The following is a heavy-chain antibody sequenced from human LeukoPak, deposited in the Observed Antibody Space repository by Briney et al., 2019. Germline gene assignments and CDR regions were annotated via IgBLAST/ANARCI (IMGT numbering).Heavy chain of an antibody. V-gene: IGHV3-21*01. CDR2: ISSSSSYI. CDR1: GFTFSSYW. CDR3: AILSTMTTGDREN. Sequence: GGSLRLSCAASGFTFSSYWMSWVRQAPGKGLEWVSSISSSSSYIYYADSVKGRFTISRDNAKNSLYLQMNSLRAEDTAVYYCAILSTMTTGDRENWGQGTLVTVSS. D-gene: IGHD4-17*01. J-gene: IGHJ4*02.